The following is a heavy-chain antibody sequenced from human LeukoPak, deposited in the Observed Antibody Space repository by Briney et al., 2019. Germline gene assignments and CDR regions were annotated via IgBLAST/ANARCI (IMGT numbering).Heavy chain of an antibody. CDR1: GFTFSSYA. Sequence: GGSLRLSCAASGFTFSSYAMSWVRQAPGKGLEWVSAISGSGGSTYYADSVKGRFTISRDNSKNTLYLQMNSLRAEDTAVYYCAKSRIPDYYDSSGYYSGFFDYWGQGTLVTVSS. CDR2: ISGSGGST. V-gene: IGHV3-23*01. CDR3: AKSRIPDYYDSSGYYSGFFDY. J-gene: IGHJ4*02. D-gene: IGHD3-22*01.